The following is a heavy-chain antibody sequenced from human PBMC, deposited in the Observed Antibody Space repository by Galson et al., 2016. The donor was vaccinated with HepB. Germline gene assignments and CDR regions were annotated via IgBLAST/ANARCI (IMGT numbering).Heavy chain of an antibody. D-gene: IGHD3-10*01. CDR2: IKQDGSKQ. Sequence: SLRLACEASGFTCSRYWMSWVRQAPGKGLEWVANIKQDGSKQYYVDSLKGRFTISRDNANNAVFLQMNSLRAEDMAIYYCARDRGGDIIRGFDYWGQGTLVTVSS. CDR1: GFTCSRYW. V-gene: IGHV3-7*01. J-gene: IGHJ4*02. CDR3: ARDRGGDIIRGFDY.